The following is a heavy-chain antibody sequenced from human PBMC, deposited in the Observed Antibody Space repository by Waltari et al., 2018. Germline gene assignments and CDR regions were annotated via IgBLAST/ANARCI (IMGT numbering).Heavy chain of an antibody. J-gene: IGHJ6*03. Sequence: QVQLQQWGAGLLKPSETLSLTCAVYGGSFSGYYWGWIRQPPGKGLEWIGSIYHSGSTYYNPSLKSRVTISVDTSKNQFSLKLSSVTAADTAVYYCAREVHYDILTGHYYYYYYMDVWGKGTTVTVSS. D-gene: IGHD3-9*01. V-gene: IGHV4-34*01. CDR3: AREVHYDILTGHYYYYYYMDV. CDR2: IYHSGST. CDR1: GGSFSGYY.